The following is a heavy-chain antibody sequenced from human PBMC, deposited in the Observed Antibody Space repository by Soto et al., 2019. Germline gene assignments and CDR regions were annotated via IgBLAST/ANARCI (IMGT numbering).Heavy chain of an antibody. D-gene: IGHD5-18*01. V-gene: IGHV4-34*01. CDR2: INHSGST. Sequence: PSETLSLTCAVYGGSFSVYYWSWIRHPPGKGLEWIGEINHSGSTHYNPSLKSRVTISVDTSKNQFSLKLSSVTAADTAVYYCARARKRGYSYGGHFDYWGQGTLVPVSS. CDR1: GGSFSVYY. J-gene: IGHJ4*02. CDR3: ARARKRGYSYGGHFDY.